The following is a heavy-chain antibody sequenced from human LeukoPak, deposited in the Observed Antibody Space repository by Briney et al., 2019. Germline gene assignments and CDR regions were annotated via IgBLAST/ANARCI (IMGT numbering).Heavy chain of an antibody. CDR1: GGSISSYY. CDR3: AREGVGATDQFDY. J-gene: IGHJ4*02. V-gene: IGHV4-59*01. Sequence: SETLSLTCTVSGGSISSYYWSWIRQPPGKGLEWIGYIYYSGSTNYNPSLKSRVTISVDTSKNQFSLKLSSVTAADTAVYYCAREGVGATDQFDYWGQGPLVTVSS. D-gene: IGHD1-26*01. CDR2: IYYSGST.